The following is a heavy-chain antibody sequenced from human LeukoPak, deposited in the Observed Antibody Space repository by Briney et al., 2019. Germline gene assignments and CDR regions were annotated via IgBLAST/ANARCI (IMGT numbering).Heavy chain of an antibody. CDR1: GFTFSDFY. CDR3: ARDGHYDILTGYFQD. V-gene: IGHV3-11*01. Sequence: GGSLRVFCAASGFTFSDFYMSWIRQAPGKGLERVSYITNSGTTIYYADSVKGRFTISRDNAKNSLYLQMNSLRAEDTAVYYCARDGHYDILTGYFQDWGQGTLVTVSS. CDR2: ITNSGTTI. J-gene: IGHJ1*01. D-gene: IGHD3-9*01.